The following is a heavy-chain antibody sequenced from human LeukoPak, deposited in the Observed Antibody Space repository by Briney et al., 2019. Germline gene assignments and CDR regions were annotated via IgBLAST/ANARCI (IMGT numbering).Heavy chain of an antibody. CDR2: IRYDGSNK. V-gene: IGHV3-30*02. Sequence: GGSLRLSCAASGFTFSSYGMHWVRQAPGKGLEWVAFIRYDGSNKYYADSVKGRFTISRDNSKNTLYLQMNSLRAEDTAVYYCAREGCSGSYFDYWGQGTLVTVSS. J-gene: IGHJ4*02. D-gene: IGHD1-26*01. CDR1: GFTFSSYG. CDR3: AREGCSGSYFDY.